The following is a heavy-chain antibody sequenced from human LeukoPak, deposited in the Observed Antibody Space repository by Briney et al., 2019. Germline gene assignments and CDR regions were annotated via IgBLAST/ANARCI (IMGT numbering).Heavy chain of an antibody. Sequence: SETLSLTCTVSSGSISSGTYYWSWIRQPAGKGLEWIGRIYSSGSTNYNPSLKSRVTISVDTSKNEFSLKVRSVTAADTAVYYCARNFNPEQLVLNYWDQGTLVTVSS. CDR3: ARNFNPEQLVLNY. CDR2: IYSSGST. D-gene: IGHD6-13*01. CDR1: SGSISSGTYY. V-gene: IGHV4-61*02. J-gene: IGHJ4*02.